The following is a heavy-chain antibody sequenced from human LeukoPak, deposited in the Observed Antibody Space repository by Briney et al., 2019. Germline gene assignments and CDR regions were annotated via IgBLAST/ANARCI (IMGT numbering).Heavy chain of an antibody. CDR3: ARGKGVAAPLNRAFDI. V-gene: IGHV4-34*01. Sequence: PSETLSLTCAVYGGSFSGYYWSWIRQPPGKGLEWIGEINHSGSTNYNPSLKSRVTISVDTSKNQFSLKLSSVTAADTAVYYCARGKGVAAPLNRAFDIWGQGTMVTVSS. J-gene: IGHJ3*02. CDR2: INHSGST. CDR1: GGSFSGYY. D-gene: IGHD2-15*01.